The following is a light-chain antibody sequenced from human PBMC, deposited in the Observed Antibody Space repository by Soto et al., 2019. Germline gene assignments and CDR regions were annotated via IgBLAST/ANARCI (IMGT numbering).Light chain of an antibody. CDR1: QSLVHSDGNTY. CDR2: KVS. CDR3: MQGTHWPRT. V-gene: IGKV2-30*02. Sequence: DVVMTQSPLSLPVTLGQPASISCRSSQSLVHSDGNTYLNWFQQRPGQSPRRLIYKVSNRDSGVPDRFSGSGSGTDFTLKISRVEAEDVGIYYCMQGTHWPRTFGQVTKVEIK. J-gene: IGKJ1*01.